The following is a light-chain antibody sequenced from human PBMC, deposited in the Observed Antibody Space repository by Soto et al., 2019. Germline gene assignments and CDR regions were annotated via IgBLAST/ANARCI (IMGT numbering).Light chain of an antibody. CDR3: PQHDNLPA. Sequence: QCTSALYASVGDRVTITCKASQDISKYLNWYQQNPGKAPKLLIYDASNLETGVPSRFSRSGYGTDFTFTISSLQPDDIATYYCPQHDNLPAFRQGTRWRL. CDR1: QDISKY. J-gene: IGKJ5*01. CDR2: DAS. V-gene: IGKV1-33*01.